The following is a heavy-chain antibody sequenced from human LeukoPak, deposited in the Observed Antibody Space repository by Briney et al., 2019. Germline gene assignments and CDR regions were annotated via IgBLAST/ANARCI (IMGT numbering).Heavy chain of an antibody. V-gene: IGHV4-34*01. Sequence: SETLSLTCAVPGGSSTVYNWSCICQPPGKGLEWIGEIRHSGGTYYNPSHKSRVTISIDTSRNQFSLKLSSVTAADTAVYYCARRYCTDGVCYLVPWGQGTLVTVSS. D-gene: IGHD2-8*01. CDR3: ARRYCTDGVCYLVP. J-gene: IGHJ5*02. CDR2: IRHSGGT. CDR1: GGSSTVYN.